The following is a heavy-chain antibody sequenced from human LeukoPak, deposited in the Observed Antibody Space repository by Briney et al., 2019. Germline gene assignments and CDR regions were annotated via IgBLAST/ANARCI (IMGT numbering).Heavy chain of an antibody. CDR3: AKEMVRGVVQD. CDR2: ISGSGGST. V-gene: IGHV3-23*01. D-gene: IGHD3-10*01. Sequence: GGSLRLSCVGSGFSFSSYGMSWVRQAPGKGLEWVSGISGSGGSTYYADSVKGRFTISRDDSKSTLHLQMNSLRAEDTAVYYCAKEMVRGVVQDWGQGTLVTVSS. J-gene: IGHJ1*01. CDR1: GFSFSSYG.